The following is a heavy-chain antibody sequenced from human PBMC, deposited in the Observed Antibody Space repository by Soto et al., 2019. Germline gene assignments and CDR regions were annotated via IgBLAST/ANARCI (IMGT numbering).Heavy chain of an antibody. V-gene: IGHV3-30*18. J-gene: IGHJ6*02. D-gene: IGHD6-6*01. CDR3: AKDLWLRSSAFVYYYGMDX. CDR1: GFAFSSYG. CDR2: ISYDGSNK. Sequence: PGGSLRLSFAASGFAFSSYGMPWVRQAPGKGLEWVSFISYDGSNKYYADSVKVRFTLSRDNSKNTLYLQVSSLVVEDTAVYYCAKDLWLRSSAFVYYYGMDXWGQGTTLTVS.